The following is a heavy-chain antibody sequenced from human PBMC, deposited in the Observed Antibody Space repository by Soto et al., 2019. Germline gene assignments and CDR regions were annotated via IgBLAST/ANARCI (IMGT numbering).Heavy chain of an antibody. Sequence: LRLSCAASGFTSSSYGMHWVRQAPGKGLEWVAVISYDGSNKYYADSVKGRFTISRDNSKNTLYLQMNSLRAEDTAVYYCAKSLTRLRPEYYGMDVWGQGTTVTVSS. CDR2: ISYDGSNK. CDR1: GFTSSSYG. CDR3: AKSLTRLRPEYYGMDV. D-gene: IGHD5-12*01. V-gene: IGHV3-30*18. J-gene: IGHJ6*02.